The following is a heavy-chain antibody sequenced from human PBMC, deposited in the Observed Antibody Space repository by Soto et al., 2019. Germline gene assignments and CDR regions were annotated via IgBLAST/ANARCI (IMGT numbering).Heavy chain of an antibody. Sequence: QITLMESGPTLVKPTQTLTLTCTFSGFSLSTSGVGVGWIRQPPGKALECLAVIFWDDDKRYSPSLQSRLTLPREPPKTQVFLKRPKLTPVNTPTFYCPHGGRHCGGPNCYHYSHPGGKGPLVTVPS. V-gene: IGHV2-5*02. CDR1: GFSLSTSGVG. J-gene: IGHJ5*02. CDR2: IFWDDDK. CDR3: PHGGRHCGGPNCYHYSHP. D-gene: IGHD2-21*01.